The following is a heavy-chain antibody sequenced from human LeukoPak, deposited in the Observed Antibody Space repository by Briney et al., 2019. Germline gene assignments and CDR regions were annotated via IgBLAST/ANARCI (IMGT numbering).Heavy chain of an antibody. V-gene: IGHV3-23*01. CDR1: GFTFSMSA. J-gene: IGHJ4*02. CDR2: IIYSGGAT. D-gene: IGHD3-22*01. CDR3: AKDGLYYDGSEHVYYFDS. Sequence: GGSLRLSCAASGFTFSMSAMTWVRQGPGTGLEFVASIIYSGGATYYADSVKGRFTIPRDNSKNTLYLQMNSLRAEDTALYYCAKDGLYYDGSEHVYYFDSWGQGTLVTVSS.